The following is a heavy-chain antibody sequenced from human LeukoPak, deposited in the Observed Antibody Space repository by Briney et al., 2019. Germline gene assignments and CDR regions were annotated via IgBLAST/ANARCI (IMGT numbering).Heavy chain of an antibody. D-gene: IGHD3-3*01. CDR3: ARDHVRFNWFDP. Sequence: GASVKVSCKASGYTITGYYMHWVRQAPGQGLEWMGWINPNSGGTNYAQKFQGRVTMTRDTSISTAYMELSRLRSHDTAVYYCARDHVRFNWFDPWGQGTLVTVSS. CDR1: GYTITGYY. V-gene: IGHV1-2*02. J-gene: IGHJ5*02. CDR2: INPNSGGT.